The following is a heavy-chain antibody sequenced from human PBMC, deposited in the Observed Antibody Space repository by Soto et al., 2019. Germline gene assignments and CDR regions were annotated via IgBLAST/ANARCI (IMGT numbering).Heavy chain of an antibody. CDR1: ESTFMNYD. CDR3: ARDVESSGSNY. J-gene: IGHJ4*02. Sequence: ASVKVSCKASESTFMNYDISWVRQATGQGLEWMGWMNPNSGNTGYALKFQGRVTITADESTSTAYMELSSLRSEDTAVYYCARDVESSGSNYWGQGTLVTVSS. D-gene: IGHD3-22*01. CDR2: MNPNSGNT. V-gene: IGHV1-8*01.